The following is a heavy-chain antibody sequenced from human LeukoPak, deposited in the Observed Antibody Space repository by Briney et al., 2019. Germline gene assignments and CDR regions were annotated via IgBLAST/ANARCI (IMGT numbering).Heavy chain of an antibody. V-gene: IGHV4-39*01. CDR1: GGSISSSSYY. Sequence: PSETLSLTCTVSGGSISSSSYYWGWIRQPPGKGQEWIGSIYYTGSTYYNPSLKSRVTISVDTSKNQFSLKLSSVTAADTAVYYCARLHYGGNYGYYYYYMDVWGKGTTVTISS. CDR2: IYYTGST. J-gene: IGHJ6*03. D-gene: IGHD4-23*01. CDR3: ARLHYGGNYGYYYYYMDV.